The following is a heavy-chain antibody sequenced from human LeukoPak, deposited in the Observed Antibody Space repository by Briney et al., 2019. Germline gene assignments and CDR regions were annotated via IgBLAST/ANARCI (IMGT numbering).Heavy chain of an antibody. V-gene: IGHV3-21*01. Sequence: PGGSLRLSCAASGFTFSSYSMNWVRQAPGKGLEWVSSISSSSSYIYYADSVKGRFIISRDNAKNSLYLQMNSLRAEDTAVYYCAREHRASSLVPAAMLGVDYWGQGTLVTVSS. D-gene: IGHD2-2*01. CDR3: AREHRASSLVPAAMLGVDY. J-gene: IGHJ4*02. CDR1: GFTFSSYS. CDR2: ISSSSSYI.